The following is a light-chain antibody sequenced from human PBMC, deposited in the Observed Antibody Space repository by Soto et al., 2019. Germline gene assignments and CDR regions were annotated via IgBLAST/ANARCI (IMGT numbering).Light chain of an antibody. CDR1: QDISIY. V-gene: IGKV1-9*01. Sequence: IQLTQSPSSLSASVGDRVTITCRASQDISIYLAWYQQEPGKAPKLLIYAASTLQSGVPSRFSGSGSGTEFTLTISSLQPEDFATYYCLQHNTYPLTFGPGTRLEIK. CDR2: AAS. J-gene: IGKJ5*01. CDR3: LQHNTYPLT.